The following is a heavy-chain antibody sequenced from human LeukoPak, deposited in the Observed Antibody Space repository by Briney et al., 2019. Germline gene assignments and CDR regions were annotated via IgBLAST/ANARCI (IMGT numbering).Heavy chain of an antibody. CDR1: GYTFTGYY. D-gene: IGHD3-3*01. J-gene: IGHJ6*03. V-gene: IGHV1-2*02. CDR2: INPNSGGT. CDR3: ARTKYYDFWSGYGDMDV. Sequence: ASVKVSCKASGYTFTGYYMHWVRQAPGQGLEWMGWINPNSGGTNYAQKFQGRVTMTRDTSISTAYMELSRLRSDDTAVYYCARTKYYDFWSGYGDMDVWGKGTTVTVSS.